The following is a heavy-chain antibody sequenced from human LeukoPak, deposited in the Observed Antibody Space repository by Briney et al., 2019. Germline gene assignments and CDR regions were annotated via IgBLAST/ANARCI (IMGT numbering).Heavy chain of an antibody. CDR3: ASEWLGEDGFDI. J-gene: IGHJ3*02. D-gene: IGHD6-19*01. Sequence: SETLSLTCAVSGYSISSGYYWGWIRQPPGKGLEWIGSIYHSGSTYYSPSLKSRVTISVDTSKNQFSLKLSSVTAADTAVYYCASEWLGEDGFDIRGQGTMVTVSS. V-gene: IGHV4-38-2*01. CDR1: GYSISSGYY. CDR2: IYHSGST.